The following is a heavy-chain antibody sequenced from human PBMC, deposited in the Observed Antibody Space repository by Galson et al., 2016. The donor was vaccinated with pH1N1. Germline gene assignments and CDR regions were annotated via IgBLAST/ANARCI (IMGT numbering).Heavy chain of an antibody. D-gene: IGHD6-19*01. CDR2: ISTYNGNT. V-gene: IGHV1-18*01. CDR1: NYTFIRHD. Sequence: SVKVSCKASNYTFIRHDISWVRQAPGQGLEWMGWISTYNGNTNYAQKFQGRVTMTTDTSTSTAYMELRSLTSDDTSMYYCASSGWHGFDHWGQGTLVTVSS. J-gene: IGHJ4*02. CDR3: ASSGWHGFDH.